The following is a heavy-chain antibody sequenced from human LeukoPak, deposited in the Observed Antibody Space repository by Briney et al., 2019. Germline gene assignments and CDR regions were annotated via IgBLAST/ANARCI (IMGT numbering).Heavy chain of an antibody. CDR3: ARDRMYYDSSGYHYEAYYFDY. D-gene: IGHD3-22*01. J-gene: IGHJ4*02. V-gene: IGHV4-38-2*02. Sequence: SETLSLTCAVSGYSISSGYYWGWIRQPPGKELEWIGSIYHSGSTYYNPPLKSRVAISVDTSKNQFSLKLSSVTAADTAVYYCARDRMYYDSSGYHYEAYYFDYWGQGTLVTVSS. CDR2: IYHSGST. CDR1: GYSISSGYY.